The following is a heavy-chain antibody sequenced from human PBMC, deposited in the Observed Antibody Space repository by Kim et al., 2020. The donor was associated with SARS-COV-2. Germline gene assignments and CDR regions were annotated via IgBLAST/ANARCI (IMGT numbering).Heavy chain of an antibody. CDR3: AQVLRTVSNLPYAFNP. J-gene: IGHJ5*02. V-gene: IGHV3-43*02. D-gene: IGHD7-27*01. CDR1: GFTFDNYA. CDR2: ISGDGGST. Sequence: GGSLRLSCAASGFTFDNYAMNWVRQAPGKGLEWVSVISGDGGSTYYADSVKGRFTISRDNSKNSLYLQMNSLRTEDTALYYCAQVLRTVSNLPYAFNPWG.